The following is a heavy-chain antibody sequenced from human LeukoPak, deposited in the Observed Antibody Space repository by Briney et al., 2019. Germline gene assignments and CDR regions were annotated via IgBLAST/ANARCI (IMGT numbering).Heavy chain of an antibody. CDR2: FDPEDGET. CDR3: ATGLGAPDAFDI. J-gene: IGHJ3*02. Sequence: GASVKVFCKVSGYTLTELSMHWVRQAPGKGLEWMGGFDPEDGETIYAQKFQGRVTMTEDTSTDTAYMELSSLRSEDTAVYYCATGLGAPDAFDIWGQGTMVTVSS. CDR1: GYTLTELS. V-gene: IGHV1-24*01. D-gene: IGHD1-26*01.